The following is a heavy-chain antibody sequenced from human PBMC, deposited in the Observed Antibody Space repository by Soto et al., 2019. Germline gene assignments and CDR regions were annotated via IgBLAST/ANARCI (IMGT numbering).Heavy chain of an antibody. J-gene: IGHJ3*02. CDR1: GYTFTSYA. CDR3: ARNELYYDFWSGNRGAAFDI. CDR2: INASNGNT. Sequence: ASVKVSCKASGYTFTSYAMHWVRQAPGQRLEWMGWINASNGNTKYSQKFQGRVTITRDTSASTAYMELSSLRSEDTAVYYCARNELYYDFWSGNRGAAFDIWGQGTMVTVSS. D-gene: IGHD3-3*01. V-gene: IGHV1-3*01.